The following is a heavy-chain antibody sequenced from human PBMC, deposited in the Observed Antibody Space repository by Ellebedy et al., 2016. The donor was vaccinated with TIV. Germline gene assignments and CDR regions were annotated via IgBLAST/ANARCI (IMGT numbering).Heavy chain of an antibody. CDR3: ARVVVAAIGD. D-gene: IGHD5-12*01. Sequence: AASVKVSCKASGYTFTGYFIHWVRQAPGRGLEWMGWINPNSGGTNYAQTFQGRVTMTRDTSISPAFMEMRRLRSDDTAVYYCARVVVAAIGDWGQGTLVTVSS. V-gene: IGHV1-2*02. CDR2: INPNSGGT. J-gene: IGHJ4*02. CDR1: GYTFTGYF.